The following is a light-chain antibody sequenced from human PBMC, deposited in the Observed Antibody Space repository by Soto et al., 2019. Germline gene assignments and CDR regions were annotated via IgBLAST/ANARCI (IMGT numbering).Light chain of an antibody. J-gene: IGKJ1*01. Sequence: DIVLAQAPGTQPPSPVPRPSLCCXXSQSVSSSYLAWYQQKPGQAPRLLIYGASSRATGIPDRFSGSGSGTDFTLTISRLEPEDFAVYYCQQRQSWPRTFGQGTKVDIK. CDR2: GAS. CDR1: QSVSSSY. CDR3: QQRQSWPRT. V-gene: IGKV3-20*01.